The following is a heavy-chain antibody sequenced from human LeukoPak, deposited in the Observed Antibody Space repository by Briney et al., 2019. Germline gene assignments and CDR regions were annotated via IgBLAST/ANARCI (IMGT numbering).Heavy chain of an antibody. Sequence: PSETLSLTCTVSGGSISSSSYYWGWIRQPPGKGLVWIGTIFYSGGTYYNPSLKSRVTISVDTSKNQFSLKLSSVTAADTAVYYCARSTTVTTTVRLEVWYFDLWGRGTLVTVSS. D-gene: IGHD4-17*01. CDR1: GGSISSSSYY. CDR2: IFYSGGT. J-gene: IGHJ2*01. V-gene: IGHV4-39*07. CDR3: ARSTTVTTTVRLEVWYFDL.